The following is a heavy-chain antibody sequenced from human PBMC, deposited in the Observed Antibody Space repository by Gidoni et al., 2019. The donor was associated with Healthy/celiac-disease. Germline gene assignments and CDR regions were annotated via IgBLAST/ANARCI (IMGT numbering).Heavy chain of an antibody. CDR2: IYYSGRT. CDR3: SRVKAGAGDLFDY. V-gene: IGHV4-31*02. D-gene: IGHD6-19*01. J-gene: IGHJ4*02. Sequence: IRQHPGQGLEWIGYIYYSGRTYYNPSLKSRVTISVDTSKNQVSLKLSSVTDADTAVYYWSRVKAGAGDLFDYWGQGTLVTVSS.